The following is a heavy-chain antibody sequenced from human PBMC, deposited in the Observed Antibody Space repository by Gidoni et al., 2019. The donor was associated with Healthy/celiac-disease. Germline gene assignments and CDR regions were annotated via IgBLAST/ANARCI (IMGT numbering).Heavy chain of an antibody. CDR1: GFTFSSYW. CDR2: IKQDGSEK. J-gene: IGHJ6*03. Sequence: EVQLVESGGGLFQPGGSLRLSCAASGFTFSSYWMSWVRQAPGKGLEWVANIKQDGSEKYDVDSVKGRFTISRDNAKNSLYLQMNSLRAEDTAVYYCARGITSSDTAMEPAGYSSSWYSYYYYMDVWGKGTTVTVSS. V-gene: IGHV3-7*01. D-gene: IGHD6-13*01. CDR3: ARGITSSDTAMEPAGYSSSWYSYYYYMDV.